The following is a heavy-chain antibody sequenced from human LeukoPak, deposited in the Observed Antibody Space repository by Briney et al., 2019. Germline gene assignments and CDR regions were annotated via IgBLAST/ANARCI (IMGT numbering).Heavy chain of an antibody. CDR1: GFTFSNAW. V-gene: IGHV3-15*01. J-gene: IGHJ6*03. D-gene: IGHD2-21*02. CDR2: IKSKTDGGTT. CDR3: TAYCSGDCYPTHDYYYYYYMDV. Sequence: PGGSLRLSCAASGFTFSNAWMSWVRQAPGKGLEWVGRIKSKTDGGTTDYAAPVKGRFTISRDDSKNTLYLQMNSLKTEDTAVYYCTAYCSGDCYPTHDYYYYYYMDVWGKGTTVTISS.